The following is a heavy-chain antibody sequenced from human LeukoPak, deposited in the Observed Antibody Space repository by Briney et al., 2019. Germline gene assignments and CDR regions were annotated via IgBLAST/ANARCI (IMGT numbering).Heavy chain of an antibody. CDR1: GYTFTSYA. J-gene: IGHJ4*02. CDR3: ARALYGLWNSGIALGY. D-gene: IGHD6-13*01. Sequence: GASVKVSCNASGYTFTSYAMHWVRQAPGQRLEWMGWINAGNGNTKYSQEFQGRVTITRDTSASTAYMELSSLRSEDMAVYYCARALYGLWNSGIALGYWGQGTLVTVSS. CDR2: INAGNGNT. V-gene: IGHV1-3*03.